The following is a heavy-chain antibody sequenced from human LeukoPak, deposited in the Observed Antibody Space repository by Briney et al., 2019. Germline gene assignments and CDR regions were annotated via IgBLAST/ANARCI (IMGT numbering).Heavy chain of an antibody. J-gene: IGHJ4*02. Sequence: RPSETLSLTCTVSGGSISSSSYYWGWIRQPPGKGLEWIGSIYYSGSTCYNPSLKSRVTISVDTSKNQFSLKLSSVTAADTAVYYCARARTIFGLDYWGQGTLVTVSS. CDR3: ARARTIFGLDY. D-gene: IGHD3-3*01. V-gene: IGHV4-39*07. CDR1: GGSISSSSYY. CDR2: IYYSGST.